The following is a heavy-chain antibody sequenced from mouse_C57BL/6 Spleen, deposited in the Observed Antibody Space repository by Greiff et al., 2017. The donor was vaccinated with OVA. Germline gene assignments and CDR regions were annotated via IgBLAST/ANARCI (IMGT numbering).Heavy chain of an antibody. CDR2: IYPSDSET. J-gene: IGHJ2*01. CDR3: ARGGYYGRYFDY. Sequence: QVQLQQPGAELVRPGSSVKLSCKASGYTFTSYWMDWVKQRPGQGLEWIGNIYPSDSETHYNQKFKDKATLTVDKSSSTAYMQLSSLTSEDSAGYYCARGGYYGRYFDYWGQGTTLTVSS. V-gene: IGHV1-61*01. CDR1: GYTFTSYW. D-gene: IGHD1-1*01.